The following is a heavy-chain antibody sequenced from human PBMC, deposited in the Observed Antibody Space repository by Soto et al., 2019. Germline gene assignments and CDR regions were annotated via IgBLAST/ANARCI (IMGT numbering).Heavy chain of an antibody. CDR3: ARGGVPAAPDAEYFQH. CDR2: IWYDGSNI. V-gene: IGHV3-33*08. CDR1: GFTFDDYA. J-gene: IGHJ1*01. Sequence: GGSLRLSCAASGFTFDDYAMHWVRQAPGKGLEWVAVIWYDGSNICYADSVKGRFTISRDNSKNTLYLQMNSLRAEDTAVYYCARGGVPAAPDAEYFQHWGQGTLVTVSS. D-gene: IGHD2-2*01.